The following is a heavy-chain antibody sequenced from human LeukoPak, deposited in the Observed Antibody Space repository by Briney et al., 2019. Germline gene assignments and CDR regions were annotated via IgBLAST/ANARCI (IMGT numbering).Heavy chain of an antibody. CDR1: GGSISSHY. V-gene: IGHV4-59*11. D-gene: IGHD2-21*01. CDR2: IYYSGST. Sequence: SETLSLTCTVSGGSISSHYWSWIRQPPGKGLEWIWYIYYSGSTNYSPSLKSRVTISVDTSKNQFSLKLNSVTAADTAVYYCAWVKSYYYYMDVWGKGTTVTVSS. CDR3: AWVKSYYYYMDV. J-gene: IGHJ6*03.